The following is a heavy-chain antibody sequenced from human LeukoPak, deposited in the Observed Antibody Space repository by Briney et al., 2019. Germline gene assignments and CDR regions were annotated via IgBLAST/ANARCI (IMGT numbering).Heavy chain of an antibody. CDR3: ARLVSWNYLPKSYYYYMDV. J-gene: IGHJ6*03. D-gene: IGHD1-7*01. V-gene: IGHV1-69*13. CDR2: IIPIFGTA. Sequence: GASVKVSCKASGGTFSSYAISWVRQAPGQGLEWMGGIIPIFGTANYAQKFQGRVTITADESTSTAYMELSSLRSEDTAVYYCARLVSWNYLPKSYYYYMDVWGKGTTVTVSS. CDR1: GGTFSSYA.